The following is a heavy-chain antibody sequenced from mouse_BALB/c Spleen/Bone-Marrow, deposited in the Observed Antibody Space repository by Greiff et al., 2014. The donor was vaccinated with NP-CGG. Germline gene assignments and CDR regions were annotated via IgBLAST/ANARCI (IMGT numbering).Heavy chain of an antibody. D-gene: IGHD2-14*01. CDR2: ISGYYGDA. J-gene: IGHJ4*01. CDR1: GYTFTDHA. CDR3: ARSGKVRNAMDC. Sequence: VQRVESGAKLVRPGVSVKISCKGSGYTFTDHAMHWVKRSHAKSLEWIGLISGYYGDAIYNQKFKGKATMTVDKSSSTAYMELARLTSEDSAIYYCARSGKVRNAMDCWGQGTSVTVSS. V-gene: IGHV1S137*01.